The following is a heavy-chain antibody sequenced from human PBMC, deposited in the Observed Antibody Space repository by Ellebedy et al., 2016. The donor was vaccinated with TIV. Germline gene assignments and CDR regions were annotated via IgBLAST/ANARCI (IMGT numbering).Heavy chain of an antibody. Sequence: GGSLRLSXAASGFTFSNAWMSWVRQAPGKGLEWVGRIKSKTDGGTKDYAAPVKGRFTISRDDSKNTLYLQMNSLKTEDTAVYYCTTDYRSPGYYYYYGMDVWGQGTTVTVSS. CDR1: GFTFSNAW. V-gene: IGHV3-15*01. CDR2: IKSKTDGGTK. J-gene: IGHJ6*02. CDR3: TTDYRSPGYYYYYGMDV. D-gene: IGHD6-19*01.